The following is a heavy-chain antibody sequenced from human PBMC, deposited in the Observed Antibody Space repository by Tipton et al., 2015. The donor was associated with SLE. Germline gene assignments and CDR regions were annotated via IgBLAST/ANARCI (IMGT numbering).Heavy chain of an antibody. J-gene: IGHJ4*02. CDR2: INHSGST. Sequence: TLSLTCAVYGGSFSGYYWSWIRQPPGKGLEWIGEINHSGSTNYNPSLTSRVTISVDTSKKQFSLKLSSVTAADTAVYYCANGGAWIQLWPYWIGYWGQGTLVTVSS. CDR1: GGSFSGYY. D-gene: IGHD5-18*01. CDR3: ANGGAWIQLWPYWIGY. V-gene: IGHV4-34*01.